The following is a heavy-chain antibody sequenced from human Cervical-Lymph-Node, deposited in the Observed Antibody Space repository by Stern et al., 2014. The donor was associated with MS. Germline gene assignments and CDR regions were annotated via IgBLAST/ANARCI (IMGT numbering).Heavy chain of an antibody. V-gene: IGHV3-9*01. CDR3: AKGAAAGPFDY. Sequence: VQLGQSGGGLVQPGRSLRLSCAASGFTFDDYVMHWVRQAPGKGLEWVSAISWNSGSIGYADSVKGRFTISRDNAKNSLYLQMNSLRAEDTALYYCAKGAAAGPFDYWGQGTLVTVSS. J-gene: IGHJ4*02. CDR2: ISWNSGSI. D-gene: IGHD6-13*01. CDR1: GFTFDDYV.